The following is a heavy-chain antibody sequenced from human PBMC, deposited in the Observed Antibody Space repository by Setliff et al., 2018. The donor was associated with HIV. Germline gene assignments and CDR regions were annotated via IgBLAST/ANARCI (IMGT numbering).Heavy chain of an antibody. CDR2: IMTDRET. D-gene: IGHD3-10*01. CDR3: ADGEFGV. Sequence: GGSLRLSCAASGFTFSDADLSWIRQAPGKGLEWISIMTDRETRYTDSVKGRFTISRDNAQNSLYLQMNNLRADDTAVYYCADGEFGVWGKGTTVTVSS. J-gene: IGHJ6*04. CDR1: GFTFSDAD. V-gene: IGHV3-11*03.